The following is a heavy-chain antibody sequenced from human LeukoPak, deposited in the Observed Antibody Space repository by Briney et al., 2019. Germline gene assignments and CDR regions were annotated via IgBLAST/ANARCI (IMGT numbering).Heavy chain of an antibody. CDR1: GYTFAGYY. CDR2: ISPNSGDT. D-gene: IGHD4-23*01. CDR3: ARHYGGNSGGFDY. J-gene: IGHJ4*02. V-gene: IGHV1-2*02. Sequence: GASVKVSCKASGYTFAGYYMHWLRQAPGEGLQWMGWISPNSGDTHYAQKFQDRVTMTRDTSISTAFMELNRLRSDDTAVYYCARHYGGNSGGFDYWGQGTLVTVSS.